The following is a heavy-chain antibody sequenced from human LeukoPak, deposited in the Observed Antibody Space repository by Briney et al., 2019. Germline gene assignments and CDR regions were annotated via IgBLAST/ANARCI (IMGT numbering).Heavy chain of an antibody. Sequence: GSVKVSCKASGYTFSGYYMHWARQAPGQGLEWMGWINPNSGGTNYAQKFQGRVTMTRDTSISTTYMVLSSLRSDDTAVYYCAITWSDGGSPPNAWFDPWGQGTLVTVSP. CDR1: GYTFSGYY. CDR2: INPNSGGT. D-gene: IGHD1-26*01. CDR3: AITWSDGGSPPNAWFDP. V-gene: IGHV1-2*02. J-gene: IGHJ5*02.